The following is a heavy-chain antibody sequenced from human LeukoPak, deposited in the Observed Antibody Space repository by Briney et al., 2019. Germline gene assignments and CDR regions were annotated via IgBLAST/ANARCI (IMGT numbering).Heavy chain of an antibody. CDR2: IYYSGST. CDR1: GGSISSYY. Sequence: SETLSLTCTVSGGSISSYYWSWIRQPPGKGLEWIGYIYYSGSTNHNPSLKSRVTISVDTSKNQFSLKLSSVTAADTAVYYCARVSYGDYEYYFDYWGQGTLVTVSS. J-gene: IGHJ4*02. D-gene: IGHD4-17*01. CDR3: ARVSYGDYEYYFDY. V-gene: IGHV4-59*01.